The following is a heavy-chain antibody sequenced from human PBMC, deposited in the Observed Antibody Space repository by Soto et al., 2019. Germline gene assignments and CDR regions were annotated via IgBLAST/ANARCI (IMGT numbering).Heavy chain of an antibody. Sequence: QVQLVESGGGVVQPGRSLRLSCAASGFTFSSYGMHWVRQAPGKGLEWAAVISYDGSNKYYADSVKGRFTISSYNSKNTLYLQMNSLRAEDTSVYYCAKERGRGDRYYYGMDVWGQGTKVTVSS. V-gene: IGHV3-30*18. J-gene: IGHJ6*02. CDR1: GFTFSSYG. CDR3: AKERGRGDRYYYGMDV. D-gene: IGHD5-12*01. CDR2: ISYDGSNK.